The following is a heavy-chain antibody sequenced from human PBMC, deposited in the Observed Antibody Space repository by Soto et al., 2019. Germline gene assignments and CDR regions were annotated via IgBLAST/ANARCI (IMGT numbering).Heavy chain of an antibody. V-gene: IGHV5-51*01. D-gene: IGHD1-1*01. J-gene: IGHJ6*02. CDR3: ARKVEGRSAPNDWYFYYGMDV. CDR1: GYSFTSYW. CDR2: IYPDDSDT. Sequence: EVELVQSGAEVKKPGESLRISCKGSGYSFTSYWIAWVRQMPGKGPEWMGIIYPDDSDTRYNPSFRGQVTNSADKSIDTAYLQWTSLKASDTATYYCARKVEGRSAPNDWYFYYGMDVWGQGTTVTVSS.